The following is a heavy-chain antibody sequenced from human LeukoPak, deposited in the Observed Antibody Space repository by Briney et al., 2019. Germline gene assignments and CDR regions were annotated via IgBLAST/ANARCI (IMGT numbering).Heavy chain of an antibody. Sequence: ETLSLTCTVSGGSISSSSHYWGWIRQPPGKGLEWVANIKQDGSEKYYVDSVKGRFTISRDNSKNTLYLQMNSLRAEDTAVYYCASIAAAGNYWGQGTLVTVSS. CDR2: IKQDGSEK. D-gene: IGHD6-13*01. J-gene: IGHJ4*02. CDR3: ASIAAAGNY. V-gene: IGHV3-7*01. CDR1: GGSISSSSHY.